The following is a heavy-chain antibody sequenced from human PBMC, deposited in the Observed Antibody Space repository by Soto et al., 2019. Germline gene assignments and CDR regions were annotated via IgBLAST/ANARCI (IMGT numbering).Heavy chain of an antibody. CDR3: AKGGYIYGLDP. V-gene: IGHV3-23*01. Sequence: GGSLRLSCAASGFPFNTYAMSWVRQAPGKGPEWVSAISESGDNAFYADSVQGRFTISRDNSYNILYLQMNSLRAEDTALYFCAKGGYIYGLDPWGQGTLVTVSS. CDR1: GFPFNTYA. J-gene: IGHJ5*02. CDR2: ISESGDNA. D-gene: IGHD5-18*01.